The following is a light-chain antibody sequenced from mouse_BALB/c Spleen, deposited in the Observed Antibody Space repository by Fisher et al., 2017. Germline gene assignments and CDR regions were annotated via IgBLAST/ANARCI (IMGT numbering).Light chain of an antibody. CDR1: SSVSY. Sequence: IVITQTTALMSASLGEEITLTCSASSSVSYMYWYQQKPGSSPRLLIYDTSNLASGVPVRFSGSGSGTSYSLTISSMEGEDAATYYCQQFTSSPWTFGGGTKLEIK. J-gene: IGKJ1*01. CDR2: DTS. V-gene: IGKV4-55*01. CDR3: QQFTSSPWT.